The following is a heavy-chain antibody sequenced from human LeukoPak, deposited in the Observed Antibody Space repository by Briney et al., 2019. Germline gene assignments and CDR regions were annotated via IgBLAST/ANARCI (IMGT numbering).Heavy chain of an antibody. D-gene: IGHD3-22*01. V-gene: IGHV5-51*01. J-gene: IGHJ6*02. CDR3: ARLVVIGYGMDV. CDR1: GGTFSSYA. CDR2: IYPGDSDT. Sequence: ASVKVSCKASGGTFSSYAISWVRQAPGQGLEWMGIIYPGDSDTRYSPSFQGQVTISADKSISTAYLQWSRLKASDTAKYYCARLVVIGYGMDVWGQGTTVTVSS.